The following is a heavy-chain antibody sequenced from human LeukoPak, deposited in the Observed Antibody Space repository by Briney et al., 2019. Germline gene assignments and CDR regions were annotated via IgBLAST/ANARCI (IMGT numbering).Heavy chain of an antibody. CDR2: ISYDGGNK. J-gene: IGHJ4*02. Sequence: GGSLRLSRAASGFSFSNYAMHWVRQAPGKGLEWVAFISYDGGNKYYADSVKGRFTISRDNPKNTLYLQMNSLRAEDTAVYYCATRGSTWYVLGDYWGQGTLVTVSS. CDR1: GFSFSNYA. D-gene: IGHD1-26*01. V-gene: IGHV3-30-3*01. CDR3: ATRGSTWYVLGDY.